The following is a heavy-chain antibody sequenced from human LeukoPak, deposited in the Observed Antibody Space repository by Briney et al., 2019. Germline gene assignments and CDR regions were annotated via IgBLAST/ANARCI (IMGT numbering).Heavy chain of an antibody. CDR3: AVARTEYCSGGSCYFLYGMDV. CDR2: IIPIFGTA. CDR1: GGTFSSYA. V-gene: IGHV1-69*13. D-gene: IGHD2-15*01. J-gene: IGHJ6*04. Sequence: SVKVSCKASGGTFSSYATSWVRQAPGQGLEWMGGIIPIFGTANYAQKFQGRATITADESTSTAYMELSSLRSEDTAVYYCAVARTEYCSGGSCYFLYGMDVWGKGTTVTVSS.